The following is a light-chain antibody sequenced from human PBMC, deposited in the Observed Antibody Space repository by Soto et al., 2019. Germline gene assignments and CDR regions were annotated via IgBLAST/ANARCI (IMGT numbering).Light chain of an antibody. CDR2: ASS. CDR3: QQGYSSPLT. J-gene: IGKJ1*01. V-gene: IGKV1-39*01. CDR1: QGISSY. Sequence: DIQMTQSPSSLSASVGDRVTITCRASQGISSYLNWYQQKPGKAPKFLIYASSSLQSGVPSRFSGSASGTDFSLTISSLQPEDFATYYCQQGYSSPLTFGQGTKV.